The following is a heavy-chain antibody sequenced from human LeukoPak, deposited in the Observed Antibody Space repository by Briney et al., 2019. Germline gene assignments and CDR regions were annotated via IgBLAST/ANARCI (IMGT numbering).Heavy chain of an antibody. CDR1: GFTFSIYA. D-gene: IGHD2-2*01. CDR2: FSGSGGST. J-gene: IGHJ6*02. V-gene: IGHV3-23*01. CDR3: ANGVYCSSTSCYDLCGMDV. Sequence: GRYLRLSCAASGFTFSIYAMSSVRQAPGKGLEWVSDFSGSGGSTYYADSVKGRFTISRDNYKNMLYLKMNSLRAEDTAVYYCANGVYCSSTSCYDLCGMDVWGQGTTVTVSS.